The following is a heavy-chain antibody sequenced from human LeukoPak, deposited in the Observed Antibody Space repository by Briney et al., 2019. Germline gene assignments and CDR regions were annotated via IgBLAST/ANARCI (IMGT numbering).Heavy chain of an antibody. V-gene: IGHV3-23*01. Sequence: GGSLRLSCAASGFTFSSYAMSWVRQAPGKGLEGVSAISGSGGSTYYADAVKGRFTISRDNSKNTLYLQMNSLRAEDTAVYYCAKAVGYYDSSGTTDWGQGTLVTVSS. CDR2: ISGSGGST. CDR1: GFTFSSYA. J-gene: IGHJ4*02. D-gene: IGHD3-22*01. CDR3: AKAVGYYDSSGTTD.